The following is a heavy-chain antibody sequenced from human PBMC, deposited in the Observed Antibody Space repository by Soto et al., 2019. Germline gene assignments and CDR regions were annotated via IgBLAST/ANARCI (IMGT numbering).Heavy chain of an antibody. D-gene: IGHD3-22*01. CDR2: ISYDEIDK. CDR1: GFTFSGYA. J-gene: IGHJ3*01. CDR3: ARDSDLYSSDYYDALEV. Sequence: QVQLVESGGGVVQPGRSLRLSCAASGFTFSGYAMHWVRQAPGKGLEWVAVISYDEIDKYYAEPVKGRFTISRDNSKNTLYRKMNSLRFKDTAVYYWARDSDLYSSDYYDALEVWFHGTMVTVSS. V-gene: IGHV3-30-3*01.